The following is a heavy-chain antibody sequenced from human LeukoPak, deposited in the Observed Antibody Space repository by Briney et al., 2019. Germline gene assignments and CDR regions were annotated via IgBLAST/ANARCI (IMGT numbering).Heavy chain of an antibody. CDR2: IGAGGTFT. V-gene: IGHV3-23*01. Sequence: GGSLRLSCTASGFTFSSYAMNWVRQAPGKGLEWVSGIGAGGTFTYYADSVKGRFTISRDNSKNTLYLQMNSLRVEDTAVYYCALGLVTDYWGQGTLVTVSS. J-gene: IGHJ4*02. CDR1: GFTFSSYA. CDR3: ALGLVTDY. D-gene: IGHD3-9*01.